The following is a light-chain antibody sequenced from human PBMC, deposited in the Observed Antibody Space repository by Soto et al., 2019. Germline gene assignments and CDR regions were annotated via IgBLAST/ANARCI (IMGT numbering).Light chain of an antibody. Sequence: SSELTQPHSVSVSPGQTARITCSGDELSKQYSFWYQQKPGQAPVLVIYKDTERASGIPERFSGSSSGTTVTLTISGVRAEDEATYYCQSSDDTGDYYLFGTGTKGTVL. J-gene: IGLJ1*01. CDR3: QSSDDTGDYYL. V-gene: IGLV3-25*02. CDR2: KDT. CDR1: ELSKQY.